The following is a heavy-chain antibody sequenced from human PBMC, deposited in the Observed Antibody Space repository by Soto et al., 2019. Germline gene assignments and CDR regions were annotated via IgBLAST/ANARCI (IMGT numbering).Heavy chain of an antibody. CDR1: GFTFSSYA. D-gene: IGHD6-19*01. J-gene: IGHJ4*02. Sequence: EVQLLESGGGLVQPGGSLRLSCAASGFTFSSYAMSWVRQAPGKGLEWVSAISGSGGSTYYADSVKGRFTISRDNSKNTLYLQMNSLRAEDTAVYYCAKDFSPQLGSSGWYYFDYWGQGTLVTVSS. V-gene: IGHV3-23*01. CDR3: AKDFSPQLGSSGWYYFDY. CDR2: ISGSGGST.